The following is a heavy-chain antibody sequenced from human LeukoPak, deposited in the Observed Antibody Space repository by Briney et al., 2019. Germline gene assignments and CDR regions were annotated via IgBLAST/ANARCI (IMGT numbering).Heavy chain of an antibody. V-gene: IGHV1-2*02. CDR2: INPNSGGT. CDR3: ARVGSSGWYVHPTLDY. CDR1: GYTFTGYY. Sequence: GASVKVSCKASGYTFTGYYMHWVRQAPGQGLEWMAWINPNSGGTNNAQKFQGRVTVTRDTSISTAYMELSRLRSDDTAVYYCARVGSSGWYVHPTLDYWGQGTLVTVSS. J-gene: IGHJ4*02. D-gene: IGHD6-19*01.